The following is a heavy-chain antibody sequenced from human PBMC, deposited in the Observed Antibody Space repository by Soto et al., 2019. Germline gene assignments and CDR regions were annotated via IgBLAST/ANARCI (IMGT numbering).Heavy chain of an antibody. D-gene: IGHD3-22*01. Sequence: SSVKVSCKASGGTFSSYAISWVRQAPGQGLEWMGGIIPIFGTANYAQKFQGRVTITADESTSTAYMELSSLRSEDTAVYYCARDPPYYYDSSGYSKAAFDIWG. V-gene: IGHV1-69*13. CDR3: ARDPPYYYDSSGYSKAAFDI. J-gene: IGHJ3*02. CDR2: IIPIFGTA. CDR1: GGTFSSYA.